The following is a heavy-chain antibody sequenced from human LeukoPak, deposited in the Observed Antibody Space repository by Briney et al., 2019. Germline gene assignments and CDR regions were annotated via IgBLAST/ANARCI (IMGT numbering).Heavy chain of an antibody. D-gene: IGHD3-3*01. Sequence: PGGSLRLSCAASGFTFSSYAMSWVRQAPGKGLEWVSAISGSGGSTYYADSVKGRFTISRDNSKNTLYLQMNSLRAEDTAVYYCAKRRVLRFLEWLTYFDYWGQGTLVTVSS. CDR2: ISGSGGST. CDR1: GFTFSSYA. V-gene: IGHV3-23*01. J-gene: IGHJ4*02. CDR3: AKRRVLRFLEWLTYFDY.